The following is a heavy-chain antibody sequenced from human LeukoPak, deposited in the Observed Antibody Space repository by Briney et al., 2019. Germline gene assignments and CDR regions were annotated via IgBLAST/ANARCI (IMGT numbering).Heavy chain of an antibody. J-gene: IGHJ4*02. CDR2: ISSSSSYR. D-gene: IGHD3-10*01. V-gene: IGHV3-21*01. CDR3: ASGITMVRGPTHFDY. CDR1: GFTFSSYS. Sequence: GGSLRLSCAASGFTFSSYSMNWVRQAPGKGLEWVSSISSSSSYRYYADSVKGRFTISRDNAKNSLYLQMNSLRAEDTAVYYCASGITMVRGPTHFDYWGQGTLVTVSS.